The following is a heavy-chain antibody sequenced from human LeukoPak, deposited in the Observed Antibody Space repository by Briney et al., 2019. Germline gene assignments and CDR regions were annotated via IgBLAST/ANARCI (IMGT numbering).Heavy chain of an antibody. CDR1: GYAFNYYG. CDR2: ISADNGNT. CDR3: QRITIFGVVMDFDY. J-gene: IGHJ4*02. D-gene: IGHD3-3*01. V-gene: IGHV1-18*01. Sequence: ASVKVSCKASGYAFNYYGIHWVRQAPGQGLEWMGWISADNGNTHYAQKFQGRVTMTTDTSTSTAHMEVRSLRSDDTAVYYCQRITIFGVVMDFDYWGQGTLVTVSS.